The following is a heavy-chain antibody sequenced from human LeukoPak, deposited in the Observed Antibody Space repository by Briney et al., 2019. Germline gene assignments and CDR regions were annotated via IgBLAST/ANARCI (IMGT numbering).Heavy chain of an antibody. V-gene: IGHV4-31*03. CDR1: GGSISSGGYY. J-gene: IGHJ4*02. CDR3: ARGKKAYYDSSGYYGNYFDY. CDR2: IYYSGST. D-gene: IGHD3-22*01. Sequence: SQTLSLTCTVSGGSISSGGYYWSWIRQHPGKGLEWIGYIYYSGSTYYNPSLKSRVTISVDTSKNQFSLKLSSVTAADTAVYYCARGKKAYYDSSGYYGNYFDYWGQGTLVTVSS.